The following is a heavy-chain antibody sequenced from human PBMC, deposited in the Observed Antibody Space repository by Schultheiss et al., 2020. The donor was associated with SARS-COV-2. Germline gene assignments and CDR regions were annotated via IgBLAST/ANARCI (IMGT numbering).Heavy chain of an antibody. CDR3: ARVPP. CDR2: ISYDGSNK. J-gene: IGHJ5*02. CDR1: GFNFSDHY. Sequence: GGSLRLSCAASGFNFSDHYMGWIRQAPGKGLEWVAVISYDGSNKYYADSVKGRFTISRDNSKNTLYLQMSSLRAEDTAVYYCARVPPWGQGTLVTVSS. V-gene: IGHV3-30*03.